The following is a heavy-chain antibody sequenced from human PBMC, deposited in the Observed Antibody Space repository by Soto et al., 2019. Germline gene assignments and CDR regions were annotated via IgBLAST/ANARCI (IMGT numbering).Heavy chain of an antibody. Sequence: ASVKVSCKASGYTFTGYYMHWVQQAPGQGLEWMGWINPNSGGTNYAQKFQGRVTMTRDTSISTAYMELSRLRSDDTAVYYCARARSGYDRSQDYWGQGTLVTVS. CDR2: INPNSGGT. CDR1: GYTFTGYY. J-gene: IGHJ4*02. V-gene: IGHV1-2*02. CDR3: ARARSGYDRSQDY. D-gene: IGHD5-12*01.